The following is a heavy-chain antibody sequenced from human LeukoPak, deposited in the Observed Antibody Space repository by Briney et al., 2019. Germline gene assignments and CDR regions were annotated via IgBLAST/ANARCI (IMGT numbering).Heavy chain of an antibody. D-gene: IGHD1-26*01. J-gene: IGHJ4*02. Sequence: PSGTLSLTCTVSGGSISSYYWSWIRQPAGKGLEWIGRIYTSGSTNYNASLKSRVSMSVDMSKSQFSLKLSSVTAADTAVFYCARENSGSYREFDYWGQGTLVTVSS. V-gene: IGHV4-4*07. CDR1: GGSISSYY. CDR2: IYTSGST. CDR3: ARENSGSYREFDY.